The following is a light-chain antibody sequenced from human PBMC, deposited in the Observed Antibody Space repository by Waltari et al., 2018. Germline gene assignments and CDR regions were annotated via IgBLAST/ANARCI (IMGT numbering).Light chain of an antibody. CDR2: EDT. CDR1: SRDAGIYHL. CDR3: CSYAGSAIWV. V-gene: IGLV2-23*01. Sequence: QSALTQPASVSGSPGQSINISCTGTSRDAGIYHLVPWYQQHPGKAPKLMIYEDTKRPSGVSNRFSGSKSGNAASLTISGLQAEDEADYYCCSYAGSAIWVFGGGTKLTVL. J-gene: IGLJ3*02.